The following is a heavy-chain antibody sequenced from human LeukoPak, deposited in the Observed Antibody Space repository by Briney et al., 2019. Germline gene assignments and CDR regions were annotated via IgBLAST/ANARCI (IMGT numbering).Heavy chain of an antibody. D-gene: IGHD3-3*01. V-gene: IGHV1-2*07. Sequence: ASVKVSCKTSGYTFIGHYIRWVRQAPGQGLEWMGWINPKNGGANYAPRFQGRVTMTRDRSISTVYMEVTRLTSDDTAVYYCARASFWESPINWFDPWGQGTLVTVSS. J-gene: IGHJ5*02. CDR1: GYTFIGHY. CDR3: ARASFWESPINWFDP. CDR2: INPKNGGA.